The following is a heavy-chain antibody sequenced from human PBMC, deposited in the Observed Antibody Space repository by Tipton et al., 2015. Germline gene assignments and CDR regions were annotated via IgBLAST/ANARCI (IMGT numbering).Heavy chain of an antibody. CDR1: GGSISSNGYY. Sequence: TLSLTCSVSGGSISSNGYYWSWIRQHPGKGLEWIGSIYFSGSTYYNPSLKSRVTMSVETSTNQFSLILSSVTAADTAVYYCARFTGSNYVFDYWGQGTLVTVSS. J-gene: IGHJ4*02. CDR2: IYFSGST. D-gene: IGHD1-26*01. CDR3: ARFTGSNYVFDY. V-gene: IGHV4-39*01.